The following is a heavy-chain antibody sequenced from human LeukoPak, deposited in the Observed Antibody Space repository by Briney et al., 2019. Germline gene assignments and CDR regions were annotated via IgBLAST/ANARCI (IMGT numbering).Heavy chain of an antibody. CDR1: GGTFSSYT. V-gene: IGHV1-69*02. D-gene: IGHD1-26*01. CDR2: IIPILGIA. J-gene: IGHJ1*01. CDR3: ARALIVGATIGAFQH. Sequence: ASVKVSCKASGGTFSSYTISWVRQAPGQGLEWVGRIIPILGIANYAQKFQGRVTITADKSTSTAYMELSSLRSEDTAVYYCARALIVGATIGAFQHWGQGTLVTVSS.